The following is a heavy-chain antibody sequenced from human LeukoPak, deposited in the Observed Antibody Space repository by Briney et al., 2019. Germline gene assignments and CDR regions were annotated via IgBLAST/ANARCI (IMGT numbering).Heavy chain of an antibody. V-gene: IGHV5-51*01. D-gene: IGHD6-13*01. CDR2: IYPVDTNT. CDR3: ARHRQQQLSNTFDI. CDR1: AYIFTTYW. Sequence: VECLQSSCHASAYIFTTYWIGWVRQMPAKGLDWMGIIYPVDTNTRSNPSFQGQVTISADKSITTTHLQWSSLKASATAIYYCARHRQQQLSNTFDIWGQGTMVTVSS. J-gene: IGHJ3*02.